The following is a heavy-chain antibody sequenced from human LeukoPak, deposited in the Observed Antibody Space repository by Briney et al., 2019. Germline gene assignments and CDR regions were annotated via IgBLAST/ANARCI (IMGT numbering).Heavy chain of an antibody. D-gene: IGHD2-2*01. CDR3: ARRLTQYDCFDP. CDR1: GDSVSSNSVT. V-gene: IGHV6-1*01. CDR2: TYYRSTWYN. Sequence: SQTLSLTCAISGDSVSSNSVTWNWIRQSPSRGLEWLGRTYYRSTWYNDYAVSVRSRITVNPDTSKNQFSLHLNSVTPEDTAVYYCARRLTQYDCFDPWGQGILVTVSS. J-gene: IGHJ5*02.